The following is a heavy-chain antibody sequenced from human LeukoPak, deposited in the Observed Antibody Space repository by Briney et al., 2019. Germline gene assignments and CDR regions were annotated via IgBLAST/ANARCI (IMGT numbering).Heavy chain of an antibody. J-gene: IGHJ4*02. CDR3: AREGGYIWGTLVWDY. CDR2: TYYRSKWYN. Sequence: SQTLSLTCAISGDSVSSNSATWNWIRQSPSRGLEWLGKTYYRSKWYNDYAVSVKSRLTINPDTSKSQFSLQLDSVTPEDTAVYYCAREGGYIWGTLVWDYWGQGTLVTVSS. V-gene: IGHV6-1*01. D-gene: IGHD3-16*01. CDR1: GDSVSSNSAT.